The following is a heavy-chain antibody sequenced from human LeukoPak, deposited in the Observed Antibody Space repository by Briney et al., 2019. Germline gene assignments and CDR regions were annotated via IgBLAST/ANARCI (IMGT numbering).Heavy chain of an antibody. CDR2: IYSGGST. Sequence: GGSLRLSXAASGFTVSSNYMSWDGQAPGKGLEWVSVIYSGGSTYYADSVKGRFTISRDNSKNTLYLQMNSLRAEDTAVYYCARAEMATITGGFDYWGQGTLVTVSS. CDR1: GFTVSSNY. J-gene: IGHJ4*02. V-gene: IGHV3-53*01. D-gene: IGHD5-24*01. CDR3: ARAEMATITGGFDY.